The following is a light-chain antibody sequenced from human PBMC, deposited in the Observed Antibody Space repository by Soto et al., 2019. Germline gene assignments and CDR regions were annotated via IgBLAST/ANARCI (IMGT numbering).Light chain of an antibody. Sequence: DIVLTQSPDSLSLSPGERATLSCRASQSVSGFLAWYQQKPGQAPRLLIYTASTLESGVPSRFSASGSGTEFTLTISSLHPDDFATYYCQEYNNYWTFGQGTKVEVK. CDR3: QEYNNYWT. CDR2: TAS. J-gene: IGKJ1*01. V-gene: IGKV3-11*01. CDR1: QSVSGF.